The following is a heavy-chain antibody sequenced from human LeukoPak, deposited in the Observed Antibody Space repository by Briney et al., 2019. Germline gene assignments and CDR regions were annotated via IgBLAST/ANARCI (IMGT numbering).Heavy chain of an antibody. J-gene: IGHJ4*02. CDR1: GFTFDDYA. Sequence: GGSLRFSCAASGFTFDDYAMHWVRQAPGKGLEWVSGISWNSGSIGYADSVKGRFTISRDNAKNSLYLQMNSLRAEDTALYYCAKDISPLLGYYFDYWGQGTLVTVSS. CDR2: ISWNSGSI. D-gene: IGHD7-27*01. CDR3: AKDISPLLGYYFDY. V-gene: IGHV3-9*01.